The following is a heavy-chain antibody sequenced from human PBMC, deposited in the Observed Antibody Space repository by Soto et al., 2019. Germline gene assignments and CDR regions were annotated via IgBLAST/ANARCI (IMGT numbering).Heavy chain of an antibody. V-gene: IGHV1-2*02. CDR3: ARPYCGTNSCHNWFDP. CDR2: INPNSGGT. D-gene: IGHD2-21*01. J-gene: IGHJ5*02. CDR1: GYIFTGYY. Sequence: ASVKVSCKASGYIFTGYYMNWVRQAPGQGLEWMGGINPNSGGTNYAQKFQGRVTMTTDTSISTAYMEMSGLRSDATAIYYCARPYCGTNSCHNWFDPWGQGTLVTVSS.